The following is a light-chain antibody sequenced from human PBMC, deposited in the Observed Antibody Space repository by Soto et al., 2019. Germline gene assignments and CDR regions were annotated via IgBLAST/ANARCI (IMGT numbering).Light chain of an antibody. V-gene: IGLV2-14*03. Sequence: QSVLTQPASVSGSPGQSITISCTGTRSDIGAYNYVSWYQRHPGEAPKLIIYDVSNRPSGVSDRFSGSKSGNTASLTISGLQAEDEADYYCSSYTSSISYVFGTGTKVTVL. CDR2: DVS. CDR1: RSDIGAYNY. CDR3: SSYTSSISYV. J-gene: IGLJ1*01.